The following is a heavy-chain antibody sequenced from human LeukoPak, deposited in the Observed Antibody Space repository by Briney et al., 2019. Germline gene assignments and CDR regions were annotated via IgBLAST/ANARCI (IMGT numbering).Heavy chain of an antibody. J-gene: IGHJ4*02. V-gene: IGHV3-48*02. Sequence: GGSLRLSCAASGFTFSTYSMNWVRQAPGKGLEWISYISSSSSTIYYADSVKGRFTISRDNAKNSLYLQMKSLRDEDTAVYYCARPLYYYGSGDDWGQGTLVTVSS. CDR2: ISSSSSTI. D-gene: IGHD3-10*01. CDR3: ARPLYYYGSGDD. CDR1: GFTFSTYS.